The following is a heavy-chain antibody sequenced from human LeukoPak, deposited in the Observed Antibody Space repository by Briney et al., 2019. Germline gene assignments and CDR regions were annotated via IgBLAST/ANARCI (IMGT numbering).Heavy chain of an antibody. D-gene: IGHD3-16*01. CDR2: ISYDGSNK. CDR1: GFTFSSYA. CDR3: ARDGGWRENWFDP. Sequence: PGGSLRLSCAASGFTFSSYAMHWVRQAPGKGLEWVAVISYDGSNKYYADSVKGRFTISRDNSKNTLYLQMNSLRAEDTAVYYCARDGGWRENWFDPWGQGTLVTVSS. V-gene: IGHV3-30-3*01. J-gene: IGHJ5*02.